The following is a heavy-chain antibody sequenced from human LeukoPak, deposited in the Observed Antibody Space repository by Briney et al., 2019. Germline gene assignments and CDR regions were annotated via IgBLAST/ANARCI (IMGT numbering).Heavy chain of an antibody. V-gene: IGHV3-21*01. Sequence: GGSLRLSCAVSGFTFSSYSMNWVRQAPGKGLEWVSSISSSSSYIYYADSVKGRFTISRDNAKNSLYLQMNSLRAEDTAVYYCATNIVATIGVFDYWGQGTLVTVSS. CDR3: ATNIVATIGVFDY. J-gene: IGHJ4*02. CDR2: ISSSSSYI. CDR1: GFTFSSYS. D-gene: IGHD5-12*01.